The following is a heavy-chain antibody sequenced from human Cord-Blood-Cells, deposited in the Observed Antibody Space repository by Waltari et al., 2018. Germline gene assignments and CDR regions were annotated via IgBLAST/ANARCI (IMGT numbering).Heavy chain of an antibody. CDR1: GGSFSGYY. D-gene: IGHD3-22*01. V-gene: IGHV4-34*01. CDR3: ARTSYYYDSSGYYYGYFDL. CDR2: INQSGST. J-gene: IGHJ2*01. Sequence: QVQLQQWGAGLLKPSETLSLTCAVYGGSFSGYYWSWIRQPPGKGLEWIGEINQSGSTNYNPSLRGRVTISVETSKNQFSLKLSSVTAADTAVYYCARTSYYYDSSGYYYGYFDLWGRGTLVTVSS.